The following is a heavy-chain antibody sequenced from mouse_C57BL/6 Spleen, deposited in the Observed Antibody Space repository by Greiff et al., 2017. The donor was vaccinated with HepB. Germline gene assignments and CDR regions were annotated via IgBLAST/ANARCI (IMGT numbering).Heavy chain of an antibody. CDR1: GFTFSSYA. Sequence: DVQLVESGGGLVKPGGSLKLSCAASGFTFSSYAMSWVRQTPEKRLEWVATISDGGSYTYYPDNVKGRFTISRDNAKNNLYLQMSHLKSEDTAMYYCARDAMDYWGQGTSVTVSS. J-gene: IGHJ4*01. CDR2: ISDGGSYT. CDR3: ARDAMDY. V-gene: IGHV5-4*01.